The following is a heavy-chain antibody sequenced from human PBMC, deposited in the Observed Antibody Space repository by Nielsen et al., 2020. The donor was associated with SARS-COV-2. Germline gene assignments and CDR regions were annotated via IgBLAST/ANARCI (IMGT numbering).Heavy chain of an antibody. Sequence: GASLQISCVASGFTFCSYAMHWVRQAPVKGLEWVSVISYDGSNKYYADSVKGRFTISRDNSKNTLYLQMNSLRAEDTAVYYCARPGTGDRASLNYWGQGTLVTVSS. V-gene: IGHV3-30-3*01. CDR3: ARPGTGDRASLNY. CDR2: ISYDGSNK. D-gene: IGHD7-27*01. J-gene: IGHJ4*02. CDR1: GFTFCSYA.